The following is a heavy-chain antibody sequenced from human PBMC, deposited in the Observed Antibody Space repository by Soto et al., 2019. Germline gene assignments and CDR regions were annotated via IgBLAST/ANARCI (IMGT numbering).Heavy chain of an antibody. Sequence: GASVKVSCKASGYTFTSYYMHWVRQAPGQGLEWMGIINPSGGSTSYAQKFQDRVTMTRDTSTSTVYMELSSLRSEDTAVYYCARANLSPTNGDLRDVPWYYMDVWGKGTTVTVSS. CDR1: GYTFTSYY. D-gene: IGHD4-17*01. CDR2: INPSGGST. CDR3: ARANLSPTNGDLRDVPWYYMDV. J-gene: IGHJ6*03. V-gene: IGHV1-46*03.